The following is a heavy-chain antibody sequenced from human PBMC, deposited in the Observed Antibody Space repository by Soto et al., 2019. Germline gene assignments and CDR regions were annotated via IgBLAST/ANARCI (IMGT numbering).Heavy chain of an antibody. Sequence: PSETLSLTCTVSGGSISSYYWSWIRQPPGKGLEWIGYIYYSGSTNYNPSLKSRVTISVDTSKNQFSLKLSSVTAADTAVYYCARGEQPVWFDPWGQGTLVTVSS. D-gene: IGHD6-13*01. J-gene: IGHJ5*02. V-gene: IGHV4-59*01. CDR3: ARGEQPVWFDP. CDR1: GGSISSYY. CDR2: IYYSGST.